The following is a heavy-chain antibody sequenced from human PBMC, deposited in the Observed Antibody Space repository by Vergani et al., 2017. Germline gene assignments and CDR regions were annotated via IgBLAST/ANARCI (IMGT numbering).Heavy chain of an antibody. CDR3: ARSKYSGSYFYFDY. Sequence: QVQLVPSGAEVKKPGASVKVSCKASGYTFITYGITWVRQAPGQGLEWMGWISGYNGNTNYAQKLQGRVTMTTDTSTSTAYMELRSLRSDDTAVYYCARSKYSGSYFYFDYWGQGTLVTVSS. D-gene: IGHD1-26*01. J-gene: IGHJ4*02. V-gene: IGHV1-18*04. CDR2: ISGYNGNT. CDR1: GYTFITYG.